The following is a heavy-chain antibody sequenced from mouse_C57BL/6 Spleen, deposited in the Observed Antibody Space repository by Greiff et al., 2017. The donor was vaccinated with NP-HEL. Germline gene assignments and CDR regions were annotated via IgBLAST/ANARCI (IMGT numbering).Heavy chain of an antibody. Sequence: EVQLLESGGGLVKPGGSLKLSCAASGFTFSSYAMSWVRQTPEKRLEWVATISDGGSYTYYPDNVKGRFTFSRDNAKNNLYLQVSHLKSEDTTMCYCAREGVRSSFDDWGQGTTLTVSS. D-gene: IGHD1-1*01. CDR1: GFTFSSYA. J-gene: IGHJ2*01. CDR3: AREGVRSSFDD. V-gene: IGHV5-4*01. CDR2: ISDGGSYT.